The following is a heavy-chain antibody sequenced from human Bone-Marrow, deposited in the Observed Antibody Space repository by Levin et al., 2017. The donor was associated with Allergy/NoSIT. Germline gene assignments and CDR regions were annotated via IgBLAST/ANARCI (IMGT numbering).Heavy chain of an antibody. CDR2: ISWNSGSI. D-gene: IGHD6-13*01. J-gene: IGHJ5*02. V-gene: IGHV3-9*01. Sequence: GGSLRLSCAASGFTFDDYAMHWVRQAPGKGLEWVSGISWNSGSIGYADSVKGRFTISRDNAKNSLYLQMNSLRAEDTALYYCAKGGSSPGLYNWFDPWGQGTLVTVSS. CDR1: GFTFDDYA. CDR3: AKGGSSPGLYNWFDP.